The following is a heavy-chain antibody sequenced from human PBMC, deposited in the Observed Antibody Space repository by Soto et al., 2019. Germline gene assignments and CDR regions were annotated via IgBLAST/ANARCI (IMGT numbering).Heavy chain of an antibody. CDR1: GFTFDSYP. D-gene: IGHD6-13*01. J-gene: IGHJ6*02. CDR2: VSYDGTKE. Sequence: QVQLVESGGGVVQPGRSLRLSCAVSGFTFDSYPMHWVRQAPGKGLEWVAVVSYDGTKEYYADSVKGRFTISRENSKSTLSLQMNSLRADDTAVYYCARAEYSSSWSPYYYYYGMDVWGQGTTVTVSS. V-gene: IGHV3-30*14. CDR3: ARAEYSSSWSPYYYYYGMDV.